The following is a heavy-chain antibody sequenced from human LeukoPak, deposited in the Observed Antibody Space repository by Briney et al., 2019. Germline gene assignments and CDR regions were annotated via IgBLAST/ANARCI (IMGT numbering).Heavy chain of an antibody. V-gene: IGHV4-34*01. Sequence: SETLSLTCAVYGGSFSGYYWSWIRQPPGKGLEWIGEINHSGSTNYNPSLKSRVTISVDTSKNQFSLKLSSVTAADTAVYCCARGYCSSTSCYTRLRSNWFDPWGQGTLVTVSS. CDR2: INHSGST. J-gene: IGHJ5*02. CDR1: GGSFSGYY. CDR3: ARGYCSSTSCYTRLRSNWFDP. D-gene: IGHD2-2*02.